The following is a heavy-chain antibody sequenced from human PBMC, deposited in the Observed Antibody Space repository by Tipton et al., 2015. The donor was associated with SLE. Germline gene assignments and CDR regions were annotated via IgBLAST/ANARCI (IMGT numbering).Heavy chain of an antibody. V-gene: IGHV3-23*01. J-gene: IGHJ5*02. CDR1: GFTFSSYA. CDR2: ISGRGGST. D-gene: IGHD4-17*01. CDR3: ARDENLYGDYEGWFDP. Sequence: SLRLSCAASGFTFSSYAMSWVRQAPGKGLESVSGISGRGGSTYYADSVQGRFTISRDNSKNTLFLQMNSLRAEDTAVYYCARDENLYGDYEGWFDPWGQGTLITVST.